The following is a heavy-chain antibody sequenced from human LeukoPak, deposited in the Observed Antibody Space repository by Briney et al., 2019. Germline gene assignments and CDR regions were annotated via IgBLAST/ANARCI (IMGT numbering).Heavy chain of an antibody. CDR1: GFTSSSYA. CDR2: ISGSGGGT. Sequence: PGGSLRLSCAASGFTSSSYAMSWVRQAPGKGLEWVSAISGSGGGTYYADSVKGRFTISRDNSKNMLYLQMNSLRAEDTALYYCAKMIRGVNDFDYWGQGTLVTVSS. CDR3: AKMIRGVNDFDY. D-gene: IGHD3-10*01. V-gene: IGHV3-23*01. J-gene: IGHJ4*02.